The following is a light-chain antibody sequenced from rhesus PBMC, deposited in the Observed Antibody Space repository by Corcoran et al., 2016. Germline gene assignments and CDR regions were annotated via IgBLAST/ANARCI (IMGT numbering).Light chain of an antibody. Sequence: QSALTQPPSVSKSLGQSGTISCTGTSSDIGGYNDVSWYQQHPGTAPRLLIYDVSKRPSGVSDRFSGSKSGNTASLTISGLQAEDEAYYYCCSYRSGSTFVFGSGTKLTVL. J-gene: IGLJ6*01. CDR3: CSYRSGSTFV. CDR2: DVS. CDR1: SSDIGGYND. V-gene: IGLV2S9*01.